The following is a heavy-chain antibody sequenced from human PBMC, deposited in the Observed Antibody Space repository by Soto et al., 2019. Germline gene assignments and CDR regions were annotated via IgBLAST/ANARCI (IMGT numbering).Heavy chain of an antibody. CDR1: GFTFSSYA. CDR3: AKVSYYDFWRRYYYYYGMDV. D-gene: IGHD3-3*01. V-gene: IGHV3-23*01. J-gene: IGHJ6*02. Sequence: EVQLLESGGGLVQPGGSLRLSCAASGFTFSSYAMSWVRQAPGKGLEWVSAISGSGGSTYYADSVKGRFTISRDNSKNTLYLQMNSLRAEDTAVYYCAKVSYYDFWRRYYYYYGMDVWGQGTTVTVSS. CDR2: ISGSGGST.